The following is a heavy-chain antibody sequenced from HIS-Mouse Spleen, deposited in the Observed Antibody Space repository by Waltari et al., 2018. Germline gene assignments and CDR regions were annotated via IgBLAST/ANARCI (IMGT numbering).Heavy chain of an antibody. CDR2: ISYDGSNK. CDR3: AKDKHHAFDY. CDR1: GFTFSSYG. V-gene: IGHV3-30*18. Sequence: QVQLVESGGGVVQPGRSLRLSCAASGFTFSSYGMHWVRQAPGKGLEGVAFISYDGSNKYYADSVKGRFTISRDNSKNTLYLQMNSLRAEDTAVYYCAKDKHHAFDYWGQGTLVTVSS. J-gene: IGHJ4*02.